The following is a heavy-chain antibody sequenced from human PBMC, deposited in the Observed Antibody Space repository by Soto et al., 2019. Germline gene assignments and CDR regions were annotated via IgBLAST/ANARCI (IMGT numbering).Heavy chain of an antibody. Sequence: EASVKVSCKASGYTFTSYAMHWVRQAPGQRLEWMGWINAGNGNTKYSQKFQGRVTITRDTSASTAYMELSSLRSEDTAVYYCVQTYCSSTSCYVWRKGFDYWGQGTLVTVSS. J-gene: IGHJ4*02. CDR3: VQTYCSSTSCYVWRKGFDY. D-gene: IGHD2-2*01. CDR1: GYTFTSYA. CDR2: INAGNGNT. V-gene: IGHV1-3*01.